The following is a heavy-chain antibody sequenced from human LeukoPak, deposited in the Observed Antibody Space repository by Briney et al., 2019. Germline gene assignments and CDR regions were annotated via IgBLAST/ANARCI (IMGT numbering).Heavy chain of an antibody. D-gene: IGHD2-2*01. CDR3: ARDLGSRSDFDY. Sequence: PSHTLSLSSNVAGGSISSYYWSWIRQPTGKGLKWIWRIYPTGSTNYHPSLKCRVTKSVDTSKHQFSLKLSTVTAADTALYYCARDLGSRSDFDYWGQRTLVTVSS. V-gene: IGHV4-4*07. CDR1: GGSISSYY. CDR2: IYPTGST. J-gene: IGHJ4*02.